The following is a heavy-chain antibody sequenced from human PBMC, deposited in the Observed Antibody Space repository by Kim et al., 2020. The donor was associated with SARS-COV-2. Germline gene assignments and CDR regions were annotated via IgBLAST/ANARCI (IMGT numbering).Heavy chain of an antibody. CDR3: ARHSLYSSKGVDFDDY. D-gene: IGHD6-13*01. V-gene: IGHV5-51*01. CDR1: GYSFTSYW. Sequence: GESLKISCKGSGYSFTSYWIGWVRQMPGKGLEWMGIIYPGDSDTRYSPSFQGQVTISADKSISTAYLQWSSLKASDTAMYYCARHSLYSSKGVDFDDYWGQGTLVTVSS. CDR2: IYPGDSDT. J-gene: IGHJ4*02.